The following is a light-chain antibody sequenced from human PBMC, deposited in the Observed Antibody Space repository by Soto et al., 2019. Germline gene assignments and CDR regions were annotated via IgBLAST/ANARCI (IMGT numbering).Light chain of an antibody. J-gene: IGKJ5*01. Sequence: EIVLTQSPGTLSLSPGERATLSCRASQSVSSSYLAWYQQKPGQAPRLLIYGASSRATGIPDRFSGSGSGTDFTLTISRLEAEDSEVYYCLQYDTAPRTFGQGTRLEIK. CDR3: LQYDTAPRT. V-gene: IGKV3-20*01. CDR2: GAS. CDR1: QSVSSSY.